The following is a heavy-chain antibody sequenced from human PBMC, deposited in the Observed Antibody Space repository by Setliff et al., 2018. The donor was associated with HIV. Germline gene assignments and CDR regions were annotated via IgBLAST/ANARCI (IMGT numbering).Heavy chain of an antibody. CDR1: GASINSYF. CDR3: AGVNYYDASGLRAEYFQL. D-gene: IGHD3-22*01. J-gene: IGHJ1*01. CDR2: IYYTGST. V-gene: IGHV4-59*01. Sequence: LSLTCTVSGASINSYFWSWIRQPPGKGPEWLGYIYYTGSTNYNPALESRITMSVDTSKNQFSLTLKSVTAADTGVYYCAGVNYYDASGLRAEYFQLWGQGTQVTSPQ.